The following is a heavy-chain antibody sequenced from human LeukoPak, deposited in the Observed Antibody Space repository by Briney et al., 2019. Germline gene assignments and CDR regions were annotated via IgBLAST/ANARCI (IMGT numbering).Heavy chain of an antibody. CDR3: GRLPATLAYFDY. V-gene: IGHV4-39*01. CDR2: IYDRGST. J-gene: IGHJ4*02. D-gene: IGHD5-18*01. Sequence: PSETLSLTCTFSGRSISSSSYYWGWIRQPPGKGLESVGTIYDRGSTAYKPALKSRVTISVDTSKKQFPMRLSSVTAADTGVYYCGRLPATLAYFDYWGEGTLVTVSS. CDR1: GRSISSSSYY.